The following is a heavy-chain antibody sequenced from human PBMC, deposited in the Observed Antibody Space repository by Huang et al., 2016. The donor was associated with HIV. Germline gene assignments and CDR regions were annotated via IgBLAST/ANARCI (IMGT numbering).Heavy chain of an antibody. CDR3: ARIPTPSYYDRWSLSPVEEDFFYYNLDV. V-gene: IGHV4-34*02. D-gene: IGHD3-16*01. J-gene: IGHJ6*02. Sequence: QVRLQQWGEGVLKPSETLSLTCAVYGASFGGYFWSWVRQSPDKGLEGIGEIKPVASPTYNPLFGSRCTISVDTSKNQFYLKLRAVAAADAAIYYCARIPTPSYYDRWSLSPVEEDFFYYNLDVWGQGTPVIVSS. CDR1: GASFGGYF. CDR2: IKPVASP.